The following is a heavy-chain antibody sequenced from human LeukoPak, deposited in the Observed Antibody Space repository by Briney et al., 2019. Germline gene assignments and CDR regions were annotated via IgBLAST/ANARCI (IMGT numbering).Heavy chain of an antibody. Sequence: PGGSLRLSCAASGFTFSDYYMSWIRQAPGKGLEWVSYISSSGSTIYYADSVKGRFTISRDNAKNSLYLQMNSLRAEDTAVYYCARDKYYGSGSQREDVWGQGTTVPVSS. CDR3: ARDKYYGSGSQREDV. V-gene: IGHV3-11*01. D-gene: IGHD3-10*01. J-gene: IGHJ6*02. CDR2: ISSSGSTI. CDR1: GFTFSDYY.